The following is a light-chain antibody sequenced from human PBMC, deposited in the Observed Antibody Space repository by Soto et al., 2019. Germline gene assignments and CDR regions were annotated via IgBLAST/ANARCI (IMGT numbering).Light chain of an antibody. CDR1: SSNIGAGFD. J-gene: IGLJ2*01. Sequence: QSVLTQPPSVSGAPGQRVTISCTGSSSNIGAGFDVHWYQQFPGIAPKLLIYRNTIRPSGAPDRFSGSKSGTSASLAITGLQAEDEADYYCQSFGVFGGGTKLTVL. CDR3: QSFGV. CDR2: RNT. V-gene: IGLV1-40*01.